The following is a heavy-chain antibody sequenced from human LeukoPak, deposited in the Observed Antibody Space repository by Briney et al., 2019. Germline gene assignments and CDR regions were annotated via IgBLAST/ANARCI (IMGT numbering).Heavy chain of an antibody. CDR1: GYSFTNYA. CDR2: IHPSTGNP. V-gene: IGHV7-4-1*02. J-gene: IGHJ4*02. D-gene: IGHD3-16*02. CDR3: ARAFQSLGGLSLPDY. Sequence: GASVKVSCKASGYSFTNYAMNWVRQAPGQGLEWMGWIHPSTGNPTYAQGFTGRFVFSLDTSVSTTYLQISSLKAEDPAVYFCARAFQSLGGLSLPDYWGQGTLVTVSS.